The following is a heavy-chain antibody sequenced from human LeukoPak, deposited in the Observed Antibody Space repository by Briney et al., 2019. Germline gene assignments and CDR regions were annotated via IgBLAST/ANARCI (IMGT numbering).Heavy chain of an antibody. D-gene: IGHD6-19*01. CDR2: ISAYNGNT. J-gene: IGHJ3*02. CDR3: ARPMSGYSSGYTYGPYAFDI. CDR1: GYTFTTYG. Sequence: GASVKVSCKASGYTFTTYGISWVRQAPGQGLEWMGWISAYNGNTNYAQKLQGRVTMTTDTSTSTAYMELRSLRSDDTAVYYCARPMSGYSSGYTYGPYAFDIWGQGTMVTVSS. V-gene: IGHV1-18*01.